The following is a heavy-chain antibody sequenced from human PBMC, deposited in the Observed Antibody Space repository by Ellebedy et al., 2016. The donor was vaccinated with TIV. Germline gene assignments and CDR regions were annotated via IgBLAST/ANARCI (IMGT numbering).Heavy chain of an antibody. CDR3: AKDPSIAARYFDF. Sequence: GGSLRLXXAASGFTFSNYGMHWVRQAPGKGLEWVAVISYDGNNKYYADSVKGRFTVSRDNSKNMLYLQMNSLRPEDTAMYHCAKDPSIAARYFDFWGQGTLVTVSS. CDR2: ISYDGNNK. D-gene: IGHD6-6*01. CDR1: GFTFSNYG. J-gene: IGHJ4*02. V-gene: IGHV3-30*18.